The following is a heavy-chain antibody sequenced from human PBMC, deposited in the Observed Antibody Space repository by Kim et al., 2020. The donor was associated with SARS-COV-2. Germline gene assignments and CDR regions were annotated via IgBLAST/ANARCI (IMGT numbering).Heavy chain of an antibody. CDR3: ARDGIYDFWSGYYGRDAFDI. Sequence: ASVKVSCKASGYTFTGYYMHWVRQAPGQGLEWMGRINPNSGGTNYAQKFQGRVTMTRDTSISTAYMELSRLRSDDTAVYYCARDGIYDFWSGYYGRDAFDIWGQGTMVTVSS. CDR1: GYTFTGYY. CDR2: INPNSGGT. J-gene: IGHJ3*02. V-gene: IGHV1-2*06. D-gene: IGHD3-3*01.